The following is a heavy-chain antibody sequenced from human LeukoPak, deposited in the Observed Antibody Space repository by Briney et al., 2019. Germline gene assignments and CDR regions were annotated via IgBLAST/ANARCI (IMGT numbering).Heavy chain of an antibody. V-gene: IGHV1-69*04. CDR3: ARSDDSSGYYPSFDY. Sequence: ASVKVSCKASGGTFSSYAISWVRQAPGQGLEWMGRIIPIFGRANYAQKFQGRVTITADKSTSTAYMELSSLRSEDTAVYYCARSDDSSGYYPSFDYWGQGTLVTVSS. D-gene: IGHD3-22*01. CDR1: GGTFSSYA. CDR2: IIPIFGRA. J-gene: IGHJ4*02.